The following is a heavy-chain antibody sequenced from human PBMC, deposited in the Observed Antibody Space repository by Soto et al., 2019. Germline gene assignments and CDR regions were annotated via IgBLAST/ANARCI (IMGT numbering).Heavy chain of an antibody. D-gene: IGHD6-6*01. Sequence: TGGSLTLSCAASGFTFSSYSMNWVRQAPGKGLEWVSSISSSSSYIYYADSVKGRFTISRDNAKNSLYLQMNSLRAEDTAVYYCARGQGGRAARLWYFDLWGRGTLVTVSS. CDR2: ISSSSSYI. CDR3: ARGQGGRAARLWYFDL. CDR1: GFTFSSYS. V-gene: IGHV3-21*01. J-gene: IGHJ2*01.